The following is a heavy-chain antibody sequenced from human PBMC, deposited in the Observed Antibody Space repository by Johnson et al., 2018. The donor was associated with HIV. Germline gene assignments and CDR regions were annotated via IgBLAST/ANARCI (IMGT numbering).Heavy chain of an antibody. J-gene: IGHJ3*02. Sequence: QVQLVESGGGVVQPGRSLRLSCAASGFTLSSYAMHWVRQAPGKGLEWVAVISYDGSNKYYADSVKGRFTISRDNSKNMLYLQMNSLRAEDTAVYYCARDRAHYYDSSGYYESGAFDIWGQGTMVTVSA. D-gene: IGHD3-22*01. V-gene: IGHV3-30-3*01. CDR1: GFTLSSYA. CDR3: ARDRAHYYDSSGYYESGAFDI. CDR2: ISYDGSNK.